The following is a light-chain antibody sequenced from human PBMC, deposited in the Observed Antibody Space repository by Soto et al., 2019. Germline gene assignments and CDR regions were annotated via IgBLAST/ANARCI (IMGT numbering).Light chain of an antibody. V-gene: IGLV2-23*01. CDR1: SSDVGSYNL. CDR2: EGS. Sequence: SALTQPASVSGSPGQSITISCTGTSSDVGSYNLVSWYQQHPGKAPKLMIYEGSKRPSGVSNRFSGSKSGNTASLTISGLQAEDEADYYCCSYAGSSTVVFGGGTKLTVL. CDR3: CSYAGSSTVV. J-gene: IGLJ2*01.